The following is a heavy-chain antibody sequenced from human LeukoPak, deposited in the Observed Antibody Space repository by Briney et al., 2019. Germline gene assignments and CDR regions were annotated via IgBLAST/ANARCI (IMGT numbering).Heavy chain of an antibody. CDR2: INHSGST. CDR3: ARGFRRGPWYSYGLYFDY. V-gene: IGHV4-34*01. CDR1: GGSFSGYY. J-gene: IGHJ4*02. D-gene: IGHD5-18*01. Sequence: PSETLSLTCAVYGGSFSGYYWSWLRQPPGKGLEWIGEINHSGSTNYNPSLKSRVTISVDTSKNQFSLKLSSVTAADTAVYYCARGFRRGPWYSYGLYFDYWGQGTLVTVSS.